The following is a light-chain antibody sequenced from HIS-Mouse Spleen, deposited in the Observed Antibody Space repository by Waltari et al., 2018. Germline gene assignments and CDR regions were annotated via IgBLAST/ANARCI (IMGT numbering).Light chain of an antibody. J-gene: IGLJ3*02. Sequence: SYELTQPPSVSVSPGQRARLTCPGDALPKPYAYGYQQKPGQAPVLVIYKDSERPSGIPERFSGSSSGTTVTLTISGVQAEDEADYYCQSADSSGTGWVFGGGTKLTVL. V-gene: IGLV3-25*03. CDR2: KDS. CDR3: QSADSSGTGWV. CDR1: ALPKPY.